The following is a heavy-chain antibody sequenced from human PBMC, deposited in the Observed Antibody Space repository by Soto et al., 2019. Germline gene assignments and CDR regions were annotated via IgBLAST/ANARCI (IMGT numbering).Heavy chain of an antibody. CDR1: GFTFSNSA. CDR2: ISGSASNA. V-gene: IGHV3-23*01. D-gene: IGHD1-1*01. CDR3: AKVTTTWPTFDY. J-gene: IGHJ4*02. Sequence: PGGSLRLSCAASGFTFSNSAMSWVRQAPGEGLEWVSGISGSASNAYYADSVKGRFTISRDNSKNTLYLEVKSLRAEDTAVYYCAKVTTTWPTFDYWGQGTLVTVSS.